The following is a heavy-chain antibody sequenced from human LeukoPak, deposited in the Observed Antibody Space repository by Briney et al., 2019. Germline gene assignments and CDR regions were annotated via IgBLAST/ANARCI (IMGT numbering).Heavy chain of an antibody. CDR3: ARITMVRGVPDAFYI. D-gene: IGHD3-10*01. CDR2: IYHSGST. V-gene: IGHV4-30-2*01. J-gene: IGHJ3*02. CDR1: GGSISSGGYS. Sequence: SETLSLTCAVSGGSISSGGYSWSWIRQPPGKGLEWIGYIYHSGSTYYNPSLKSRVTISVDRSKNQFSLKLSSVTAADTAVYYCARITMVRGVPDAFYIWGQGTMVTVSS.